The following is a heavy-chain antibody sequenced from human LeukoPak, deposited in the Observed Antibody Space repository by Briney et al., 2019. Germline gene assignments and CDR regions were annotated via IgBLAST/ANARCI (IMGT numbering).Heavy chain of an antibody. Sequence: SVKVSCKASGGTFSSYAISWVRQAPGQGLVWMGGIIPIFGTANYAQKFQGRVTITTDESTSTAYMELSSLRSEDTAVYYCARVYGDHQDLKYYFDYWGQGTLVTVSS. CDR2: IIPIFGTA. J-gene: IGHJ4*02. CDR3: ARVYGDHQDLKYYFDY. CDR1: GGTFSSYA. V-gene: IGHV1-69*05. D-gene: IGHD4-17*01.